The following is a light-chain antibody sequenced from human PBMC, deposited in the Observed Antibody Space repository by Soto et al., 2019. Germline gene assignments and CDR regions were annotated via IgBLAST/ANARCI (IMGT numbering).Light chain of an antibody. V-gene: IGKV1-27*01. CDR3: QKYNSAPLT. Sequence: DIQMTQSPSSLSASVGDRVTITCRSSQDIRNDLGWYQQKPGKAPQGLIYAASSLQAGVPSRFSGSGSGTDFTLTISSLQPEDVAAYYCQKYNSAPLTFGGGTKVDIK. J-gene: IGKJ4*01. CDR1: QDIRND. CDR2: AAS.